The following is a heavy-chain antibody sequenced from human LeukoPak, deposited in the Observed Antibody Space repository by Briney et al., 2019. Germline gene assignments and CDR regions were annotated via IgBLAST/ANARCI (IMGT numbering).Heavy chain of an antibody. CDR1: GFTFSSYD. Sequence: PGGSLRLSCAASGFTFSSYDMHWVRQATGKGLEWVSAIGTAGDTYYPGSVKGRFTISRENAKNSLYLQMNSLRAGDTAVYYCARDHIGLIPDYWGQGILVSVSS. J-gene: IGHJ4*02. D-gene: IGHD3-10*01. CDR3: ARDHIGLIPDY. V-gene: IGHV3-13*01. CDR2: IGTAGDT.